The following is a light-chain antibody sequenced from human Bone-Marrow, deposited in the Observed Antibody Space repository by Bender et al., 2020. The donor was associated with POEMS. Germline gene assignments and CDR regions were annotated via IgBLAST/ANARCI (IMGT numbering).Light chain of an antibody. CDR2: GYN. CDR1: SGDIETYNL. V-gene: IGLV1-40*01. Sequence: HSALTQPASVSGSPGQSITISCTGTSGDIETYNLVSWYQHLPGTAPKLLIYGYNNRPSGVPDRFSGSKSGTSASLAITGLQAEDEGDYYCQSYDNSLGGWVFGGGTKLTVL. CDR3: QSYDNSLGGWV. J-gene: IGLJ3*02.